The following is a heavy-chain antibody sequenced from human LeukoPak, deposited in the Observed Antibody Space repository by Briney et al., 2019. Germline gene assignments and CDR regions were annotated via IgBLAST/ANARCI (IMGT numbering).Heavy chain of an antibody. CDR1: GFTFSSYS. CDR3: ARLSEMLRGPEVIYYFEH. J-gene: IGHJ4*02. D-gene: IGHD3-10*01. Sequence: GGSLSLSCAASGFTFSSYSMNWVRQAAGKGLEWVAFNSSSSNYRYYADSVKGRFTISRDNAKNSVYLQMNSLRAEDTAVYYCARLSEMLRGPEVIYYFEHWGQGTLVTVSS. V-gene: IGHV3-21*06. CDR2: NSSSSNYR.